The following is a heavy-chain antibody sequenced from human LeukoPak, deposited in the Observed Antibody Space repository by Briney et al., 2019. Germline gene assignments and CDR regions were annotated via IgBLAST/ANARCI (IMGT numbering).Heavy chain of an antibody. CDR3: ARPRSTTVIYYFDY. V-gene: IGHV3-21*06. D-gene: IGHD4-17*01. CDR2: ISSRNNYI. Sequence: GGSLRLSCASSGFSFSTYNMNWVRQAPGKGLEWVSSISSRNNYIYYADSVKGRFTISRDNAKNSLYLQMDSLRAEDTAVYYCARPRSTTVIYYFDYWGQGTLVTVSS. J-gene: IGHJ4*02. CDR1: GFSFSTYN.